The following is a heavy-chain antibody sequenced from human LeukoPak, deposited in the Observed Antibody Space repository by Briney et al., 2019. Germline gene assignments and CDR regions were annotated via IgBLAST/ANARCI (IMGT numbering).Heavy chain of an antibody. CDR2: IYHSGST. CDR1: GYSISSGYY. CDR3: ARSGWLDAFDI. Sequence: SETLSLTCTVSGYSISSGYYWGWIRQPPGKGLEWIGSIYHSGSTYYNPSLKSRVTMSVDTSKNQFSLKLSSVTAADTAVYYCARSGWLDAFDIWGQGTMVTVSS. D-gene: IGHD6-19*01. V-gene: IGHV4-38-2*02. J-gene: IGHJ3*02.